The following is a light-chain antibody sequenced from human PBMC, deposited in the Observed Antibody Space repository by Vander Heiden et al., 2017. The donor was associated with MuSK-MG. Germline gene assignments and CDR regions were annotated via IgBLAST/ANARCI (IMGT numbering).Light chain of an antibody. J-gene: IGKJ1*01. CDR1: QSITDA. V-gene: IGKV1-39*01. CDR2: RSS. Sequence: DIQMTQSPPSLSAPLGDRVTITCRASQSITDALNWYQQKPGKAPLVLISRSSTLQSGVPSRFSGSGSGTAFTITVSGLQHEDFATYYCQQRYSFPWTFGQGTKVEI. CDR3: QQRYSFPWT.